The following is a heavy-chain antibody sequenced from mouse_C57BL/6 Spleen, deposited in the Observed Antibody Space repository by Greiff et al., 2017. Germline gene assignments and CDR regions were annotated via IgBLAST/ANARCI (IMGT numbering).Heavy chain of an antibody. Sequence: QVQLKQPGAELVRPGSSVKLSCKASGYTFTSYWMDWVKQRPGQGLEWIGNIYPSDSETHYNQKFKDKATLTVDKSSSTAYLQLSSLTSEDSAVYCCAREVTAQATFAYWGQGTLVTVSA. D-gene: IGHD3-2*02. CDR1: GYTFTSYW. J-gene: IGHJ3*01. V-gene: IGHV1-61*01. CDR3: AREVTAQATFAY. CDR2: IYPSDSET.